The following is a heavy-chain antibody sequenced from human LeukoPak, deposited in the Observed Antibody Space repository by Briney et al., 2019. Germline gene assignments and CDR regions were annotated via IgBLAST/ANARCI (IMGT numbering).Heavy chain of an antibody. D-gene: IGHD6-13*01. V-gene: IGHV3-23*01. Sequence: GGSLRLSCAASGFTFSSYAMSWVRQAPGKGLEWVSAISGSGGSTYHADSGKGRFTISRDNSKNTLYLQMNSLRAEDTAVYYCAARRGYSSSWPFDYWGQGTLVTVSS. CDR3: AARRGYSSSWPFDY. CDR1: GFTFSSYA. J-gene: IGHJ4*02. CDR2: ISGSGGST.